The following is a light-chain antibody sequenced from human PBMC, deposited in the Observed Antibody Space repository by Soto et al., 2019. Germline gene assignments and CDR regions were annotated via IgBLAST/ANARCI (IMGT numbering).Light chain of an antibody. J-gene: IGKJ1*01. CDR2: GAS. CDR3: QQHSHWPPWT. V-gene: IGKV3-11*01. Sequence: EIVLTQSPATMSLSPVVRSTLSSRASDSVISFVSWYQQKPGQTPRLLIYGASTRATGVPPRFSGSRSGTEFTLTISSLEPEDFEVYYCQQHSHWPPWTLGQGTKVDIK. CDR1: DSVISF.